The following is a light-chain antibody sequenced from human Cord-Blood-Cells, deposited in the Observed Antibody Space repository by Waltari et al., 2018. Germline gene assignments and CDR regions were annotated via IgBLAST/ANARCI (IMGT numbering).Light chain of an antibody. V-gene: IGLV2-14*01. Sequence: QSALTQPASVSGSPGQSITIPCTGTRRDVGGYTYVSWYQQHPGKAPKLMIYDVSNRPSGVSNRFSGSKSGNTASLTISGLQAEDEADYYCSSYTSSSTYVFGTGTKVTVL. J-gene: IGLJ1*01. CDR1: RRDVGGYTY. CDR2: DVS. CDR3: SSYTSSSTYV.